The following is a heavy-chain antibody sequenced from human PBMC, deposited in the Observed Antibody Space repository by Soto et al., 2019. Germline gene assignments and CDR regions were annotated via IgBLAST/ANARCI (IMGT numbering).Heavy chain of an antibody. D-gene: IGHD4-4*01. CDR3: ASETTVTDAFDI. J-gene: IGHJ3*02. V-gene: IGHV4-59*01. Sequence: QVQLQESGPGLVKPSETLSLTCTVSGGSISSYFWSWIRQPPGKGLEWIGYIYYSGSTNYNPSLNSRVTISVDTSKNQFSLKLSSVTPADTAVYYCASETTVTDAFDIWGQGTMVTVSS. CDR1: GGSISSYF. CDR2: IYYSGST.